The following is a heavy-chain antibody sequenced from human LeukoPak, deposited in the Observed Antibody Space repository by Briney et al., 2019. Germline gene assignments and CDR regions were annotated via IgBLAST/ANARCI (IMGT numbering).Heavy chain of an antibody. CDR2: VSYSGTT. CDR1: GGSISSSTYY. CDR3: ARETPAVRNNCFDP. D-gene: IGHD2-2*01. Sequence: SETLSLTCTVSGGSISSSTYYWGWVRQPPGKGLEWIGSVSYSGTTYYNTSLRSRVTISIDTSRNQFSLKLTSVTAADTAVYYCARETPAVRNNCFDPWGQGTLVSVSS. V-gene: IGHV4-39*02. J-gene: IGHJ5*02.